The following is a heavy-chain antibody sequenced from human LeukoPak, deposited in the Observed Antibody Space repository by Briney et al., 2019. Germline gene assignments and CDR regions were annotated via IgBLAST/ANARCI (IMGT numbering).Heavy chain of an antibody. J-gene: IGHJ4*02. CDR3: ARAYDSSGYYFLRRYFDY. CDR1: GGSISSSSYY. D-gene: IGHD3-22*01. Sequence: SETLSLTCTVSGGSISSSSYYWGWIRQPPGKGLEWIGSIYYSGSTYYNPSLKSRVTISVDTSKNQFSLKLSSVTAADTAVYYCARAYDSSGYYFLRRYFDYWGQGTLVTVSS. V-gene: IGHV4-39*01. CDR2: IYYSGST.